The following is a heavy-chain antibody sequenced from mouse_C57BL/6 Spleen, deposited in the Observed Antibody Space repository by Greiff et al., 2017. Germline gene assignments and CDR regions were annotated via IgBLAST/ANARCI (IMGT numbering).Heavy chain of an antibody. CDR3: ARRSYLSYYAMDY. J-gene: IGHJ4*01. CDR1: GYTFTDYY. CDR2: INPNNGGT. Sequence: EVQLQQSGPELVKPGASVKISCKASGYTFTDYYMNWVKQSPGKSLEWIGDINPNNGGTSYNQKFKGKATLTVDKSSSTAYMELRSLTSEDSAVYYGARRSYLSYYAMDYWGQGTSVTVSS. V-gene: IGHV1-26*01. D-gene: IGHD1-1*01.